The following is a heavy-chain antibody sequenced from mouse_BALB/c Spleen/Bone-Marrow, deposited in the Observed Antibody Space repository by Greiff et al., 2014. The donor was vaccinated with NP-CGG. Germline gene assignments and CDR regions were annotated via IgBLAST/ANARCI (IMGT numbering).Heavy chain of an antibody. CDR1: GSNIKDTY. D-gene: IGHD2-14*01. CDR2: IDPANGNT. CDR3: ARYRLGTYFDY. J-gene: IGHJ2*01. V-gene: IGHV14-3*02. Sequence: EVQLQESGAELVKPGASVKLSCTASGSNIKDTYIHWVKQRPEQGLEWIGRIDPANGNTKYDPKFQGKATITADTSSSTAYLYLSRLTSEDTAVYYCARYRLGTYFDYWGQGTTLTVSS.